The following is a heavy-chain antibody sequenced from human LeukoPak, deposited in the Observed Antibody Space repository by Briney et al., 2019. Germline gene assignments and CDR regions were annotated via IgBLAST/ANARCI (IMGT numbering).Heavy chain of an antibody. CDR1: GGSIINNY. J-gene: IGHJ6*03. CDR2: VHSGGTT. Sequence: SETLSLTCTVSGGSIINNYWAWIRQPAGNGLEWIGRVHSGGTTNYSPSFSSRVTMSVNASKNQVSLILSSVTAADTAVYLCARDNGAGYSRGYEHYFYYMDVWGKGTTVTVSS. V-gene: IGHV4-4*07. D-gene: IGHD6-25*01. CDR3: ARDNGAGYSRGYEHYFYYMDV.